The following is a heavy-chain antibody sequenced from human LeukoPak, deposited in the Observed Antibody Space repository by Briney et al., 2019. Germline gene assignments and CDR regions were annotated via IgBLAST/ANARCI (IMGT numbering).Heavy chain of an antibody. CDR1: GFTFSSYW. Sequence: PGGSLRLSCAASGFTFSSYWMSWVRQAPGKGLEWVASINEDGSDKYYVDSVKGRFTISRDNAKNSLYLQMSSLRAEDTALYYCARDTYRFDDFWGQGTLVTVSS. V-gene: IGHV3-7*01. CDR3: ARDTYRFDDF. CDR2: INEDGSDK. J-gene: IGHJ4*02.